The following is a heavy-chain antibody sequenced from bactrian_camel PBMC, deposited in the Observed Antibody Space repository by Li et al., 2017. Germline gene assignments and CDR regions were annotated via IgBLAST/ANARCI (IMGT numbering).Heavy chain of an antibody. D-gene: IGHD1*01. CDR3: AAMNPCLMRIGNVHH. CDR2: ISASANQT. CDR1: GYSSGTNC. J-gene: IGHJ4*01. V-gene: IGHV3S1*01. Sequence: HVQLVESGGGSVQAGGSLRLSCAASGYSSGTNCVGWFRQAPGKGRERVAVISASANQTYYMESVKGRFTISQGSANNMVYLQMTSLKPEDTGVYYCAAMNPCLMRIGNVHHWGQGTQVTVS.